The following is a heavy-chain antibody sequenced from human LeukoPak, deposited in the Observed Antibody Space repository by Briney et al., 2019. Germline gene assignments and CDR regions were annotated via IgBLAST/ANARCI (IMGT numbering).Heavy chain of an antibody. CDR1: GFTFSSYG. D-gene: IGHD1-26*01. Sequence: GGTLRLSCAASGFTFSSYGMSWVRQAPGKGLEWVSAISGSGGSTYYADSVKGRFTISRDNAKNSLYLQMNSLRAEDTAVYYCARGKWELPRCAFDIWGQGTMVTVSS. J-gene: IGHJ3*02. V-gene: IGHV3-23*01. CDR2: ISGSGGST. CDR3: ARGKWELPRCAFDI.